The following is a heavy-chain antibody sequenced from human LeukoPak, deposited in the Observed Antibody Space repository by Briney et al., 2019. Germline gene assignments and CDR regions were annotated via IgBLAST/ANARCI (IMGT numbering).Heavy chain of an antibody. CDR3: AKGNTVAGFDAFDI. CDR2: ISGSGGST. J-gene: IGHJ3*02. D-gene: IGHD6-19*01. CDR1: GFTFSRNW. V-gene: IGHV3-23*01. Sequence: PGGSLRLSCAASGFTFSRNWMSWVRQAPGKGLEWVSAISGSGGSTYYADSVKGRFTISRDNSKNTLYLQMNSLRAEDTAVYYCAKGNTVAGFDAFDIWGQGTMVTVSS.